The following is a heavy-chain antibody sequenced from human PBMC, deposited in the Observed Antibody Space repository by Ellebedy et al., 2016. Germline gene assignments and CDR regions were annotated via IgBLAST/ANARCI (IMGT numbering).Heavy chain of an antibody. CDR1: GLTFHDYA. CDR2: IRWDNVYI. J-gene: IGHJ6*02. D-gene: IGHD3-3*01. V-gene: IGHV3-9*01. CDR3: AREGGFRSHYGMDV. Sequence: GGSLRLXCSISGLTFHDYAIHWVRLAPGKGMEWISGIRWDNVYIAYADSVQGRFTVSRDVARNSVYLQLNNVRADDSAVYYCAREGGFRSHYGMDVWGQGTTVTVSS.